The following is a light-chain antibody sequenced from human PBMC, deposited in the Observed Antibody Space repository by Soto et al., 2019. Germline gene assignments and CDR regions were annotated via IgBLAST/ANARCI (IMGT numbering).Light chain of an antibody. J-gene: IGKJ1*01. CDR3: QQSYSSPLT. Sequence: DIQMTQSPASLSASVGDRVTITCRASQSISSYLSWFQQKPGKAPKLLSDSASSLQSGVPSRCSGSGSGADFTLTISSLQPEDFATYYCQQSYSSPLTFGRGTKVDIK. CDR2: SAS. V-gene: IGKV1-39*01. CDR1: QSISSY.